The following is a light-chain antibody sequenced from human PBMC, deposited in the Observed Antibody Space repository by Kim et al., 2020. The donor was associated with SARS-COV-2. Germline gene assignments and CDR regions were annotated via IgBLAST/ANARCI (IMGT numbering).Light chain of an antibody. Sequence: GQSIAIPGTGTSSDVGGYNYVSWYQPHPGNAPKLTIYDVSRRPSGVSNRFSGSKSDNTASLTISELQTEDEADYCCSSYTSSNTVVFGGGTQLTVL. J-gene: IGLJ2*01. CDR3: SSYTSSNTVV. V-gene: IGLV2-14*03. CDR2: DVS. CDR1: SSDVGGYNY.